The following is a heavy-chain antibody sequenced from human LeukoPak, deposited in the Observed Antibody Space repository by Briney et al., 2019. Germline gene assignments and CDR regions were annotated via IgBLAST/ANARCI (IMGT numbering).Heavy chain of an antibody. Sequence: ASVKVSCKASGYTFTSYGISWVRQAPGQGLEWMGWISAYNGNTNYAQKLQGRVTMTTDTSTSTAYMELRSLRSDDTAVYYCARRYQLSYPPDNWFDPWGQGTLVTVSS. J-gene: IGHJ5*02. D-gene: IGHD2-2*01. CDR1: GYTFTSYG. V-gene: IGHV1-18*01. CDR2: ISAYNGNT. CDR3: ARRYQLSYPPDNWFDP.